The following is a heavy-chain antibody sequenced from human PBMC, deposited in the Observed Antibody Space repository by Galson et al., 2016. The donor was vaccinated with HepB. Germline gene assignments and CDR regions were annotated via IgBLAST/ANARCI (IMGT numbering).Heavy chain of an antibody. Sequence: SLRLSCAASGFTFSAFWMSWVRQAPGKGLEWVADIKEDGRDNYYADSVKGRFTIARDNTKNSLYLHMNSLRAEDTAVYYCVRDDYLDVWGQGTMVTVSS. CDR1: GFTFSAFW. J-gene: IGHJ3*01. V-gene: IGHV3-7*01. D-gene: IGHD4-11*01. CDR2: IKEDGRDN. CDR3: VRDDYLDV.